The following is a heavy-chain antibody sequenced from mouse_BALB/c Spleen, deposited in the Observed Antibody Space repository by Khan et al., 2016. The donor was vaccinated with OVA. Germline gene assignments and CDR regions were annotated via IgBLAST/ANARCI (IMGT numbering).Heavy chain of an antibody. V-gene: IGHV9-1*02. J-gene: IGHJ4*01. CDR1: GYTFTNYG. CDR3: AIYGNYAMDY. D-gene: IGHD2-1*01. Sequence: QIQLVQSGPELKKPGETVKISCKASGYTFTNYGMNWVKQAPGKGLKWMGWINTYTGEPTYADDFKGRFAFSLETSASTAYLQINNLKNEDMATYFCAIYGNYAMDYWGQGTSVTVSS. CDR2: INTYTGEP.